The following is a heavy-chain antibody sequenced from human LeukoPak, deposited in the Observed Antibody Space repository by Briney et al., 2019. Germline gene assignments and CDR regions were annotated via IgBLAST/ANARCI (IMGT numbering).Heavy chain of an antibody. CDR3: ASGPLDRYYDFWSGYLTDY. CDR1: GFTFSSHW. Sequence: GGSLRLSCAASGFTFSSHWMLWVRQAPGKGLEWVSSISSSSSYIYYADSVKGRFTISRDNAKNSLYLQMNSLRAEDTAVYYCASGPLDRYYDFWSGYLTDYWGQGTLVTVSS. D-gene: IGHD3-3*01. V-gene: IGHV3-21*01. J-gene: IGHJ4*02. CDR2: ISSSSSYI.